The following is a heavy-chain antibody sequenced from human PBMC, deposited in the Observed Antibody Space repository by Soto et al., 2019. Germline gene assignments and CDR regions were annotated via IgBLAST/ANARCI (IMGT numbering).Heavy chain of an antibody. CDR2: VYYSGTT. J-gene: IGHJ4*02. V-gene: IGHV4-61*01. CDR1: GGSVSNKTYY. D-gene: IGHD3-9*01. CDR3: ARTTAVPNTLRSRYFFDF. Sequence: SETLSLTCSVSGGSVSNKTYYWSWIRQPPGKRLEWIGYVYYSGTTNYNPSLKSRVTISVDMSKNQFSLRLTSVTAADTALYYCARTTAVPNTLRSRYFFDFWGQGTLVTVSS.